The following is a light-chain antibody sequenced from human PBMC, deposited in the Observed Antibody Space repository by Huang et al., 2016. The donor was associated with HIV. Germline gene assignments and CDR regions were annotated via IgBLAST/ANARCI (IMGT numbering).Light chain of an antibody. CDR2: DAS. CDR3: QQRSTWPRSIT. Sequence: PGERATVSCRASQNINDFLAWYQQTPGQPPRLLLYDASTRASGIPARFSGNGSGTDFTLMISSLEPEDFAVYYCQQRSTWPRSITFGQGTRLEI. J-gene: IGKJ5*01. V-gene: IGKV3-11*01. CDR1: QNINDF.